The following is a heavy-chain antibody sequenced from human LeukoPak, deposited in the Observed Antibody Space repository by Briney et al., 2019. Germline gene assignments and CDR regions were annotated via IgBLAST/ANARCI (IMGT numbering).Heavy chain of an antibody. CDR2: IRGSGGRT. CDR1: GFTFSSYA. Sequence: GGSLRLSCAASGFTFSSYAMSWVRQAPGKGLELVSAIRGSGGRTFYAHSVKGRFTISRDNSNNTLYLQMHSLRAADTAVYYCAKDRAEYYGSGSYGFDPWGQGTLVTVSS. J-gene: IGHJ5*02. V-gene: IGHV3-23*01. CDR3: AKDRAEYYGSGSYGFDP. D-gene: IGHD3-10*01.